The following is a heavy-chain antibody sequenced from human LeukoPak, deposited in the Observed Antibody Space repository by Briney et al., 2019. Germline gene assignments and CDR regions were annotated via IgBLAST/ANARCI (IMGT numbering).Heavy chain of an antibody. Sequence: GGSLRLSCAASGFTFSSYSVNWVRQAPGKGLEWVSSISSSSSYIYYADSVKGRFTISRDNAKNSLYLQMNSLRAEDTAVYYCARFYCSSTSCLEDYWGQGTLVTVSS. CDR1: GFTFSSYS. J-gene: IGHJ4*02. V-gene: IGHV3-21*01. CDR3: ARFYCSSTSCLEDY. CDR2: ISSSSSYI. D-gene: IGHD2-2*01.